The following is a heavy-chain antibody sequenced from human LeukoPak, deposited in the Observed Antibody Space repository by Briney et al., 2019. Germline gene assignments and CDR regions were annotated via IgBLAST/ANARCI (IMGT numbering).Heavy chain of an antibody. CDR3: AKDGGGYYGFDY. V-gene: IGHV3-23*01. D-gene: IGHD4-17*01. Sequence: PGGSLRLSCAASGFTFSRYAMSWVRQAPGKGLEWVSGISGSGGRTYYADSVKGRFTISRDNSKNTLYLQMNSLRAEDTAVYYCAKDGGGYYGFDYWGQGCLVTVYS. CDR2: ISGSGGRT. J-gene: IGHJ4*02. CDR1: GFTFSRYA.